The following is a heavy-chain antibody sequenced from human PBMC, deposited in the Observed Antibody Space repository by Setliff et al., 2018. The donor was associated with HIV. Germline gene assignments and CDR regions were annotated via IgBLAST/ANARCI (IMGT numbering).Heavy chain of an antibody. CDR3: AKCSGRFGVVTWFGS. CDR1: GGSFSDDY. Sequence: PSETLSLTCAVYGGSFSDDYWSWIRQPPGRGMEWIGEIDHSGRSNYNPSLKSRVLMAIDASKSQISLNLTSISAADTAVYYCAKCSGRFGVVTWFGSWGHGMLVTVSS. J-gene: IGHJ5*01. V-gene: IGHV4-34*01. D-gene: IGHD3-10*02. CDR2: IDHSGRS.